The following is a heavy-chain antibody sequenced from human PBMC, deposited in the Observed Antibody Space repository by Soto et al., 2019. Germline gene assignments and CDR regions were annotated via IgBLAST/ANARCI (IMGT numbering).Heavy chain of an antibody. V-gene: IGHV1-69*02. D-gene: IGHD3-3*01. CDR3: ARGGPYYDFWRGYRTGSYYNMDV. J-gene: IGHJ6*03. CDR2: IIPILGIA. Sequence: QVQLVQSGAEVKKPGSSVKVSCKASGGTFSSYTISWVRQAPGQGLEWMGRIIPILGIANYAQKFQGRVTITADKSRRTAYMELRSLRSEATAEYYCARGGPYYDFWRGYRTGSYYNMDVWCRGTTVTDYS. CDR1: GGTFSSYT.